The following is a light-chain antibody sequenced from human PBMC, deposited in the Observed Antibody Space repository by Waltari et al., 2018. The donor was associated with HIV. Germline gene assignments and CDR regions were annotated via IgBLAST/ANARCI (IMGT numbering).Light chain of an antibody. CDR3: QQSYTTPLYS. J-gene: IGKJ2*03. V-gene: IGKV1-39*01. Sequence: DIQMTQSPSSLSASVGDRVTITCRASQSISSYLNWYQHKPGKAPKLLISAASSLQSGVPSRFSGSGSGTEFTLTISSLQPEDFASYYCQQSYTTPLYSFGQGTKLEIK. CDR2: AAS. CDR1: QSISSY.